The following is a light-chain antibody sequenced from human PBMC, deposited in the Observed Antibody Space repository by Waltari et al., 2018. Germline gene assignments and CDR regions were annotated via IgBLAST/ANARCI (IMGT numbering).Light chain of an antibody. CDR2: QDS. V-gene: IGLV3-1*01. CDR1: KLGNKY. J-gene: IGLJ2*01. Sequence: SYELTQPPSVSVSPGQTASITCPGDKLGNKYACWYQQKPGQYPVLVIYQDSKRPSGIPERFSGSNSGNTATLTISGTQAMDEADYYCQAWDSSTASHVVFGGGTKLTVL. CDR3: QAWDSSTASHVV.